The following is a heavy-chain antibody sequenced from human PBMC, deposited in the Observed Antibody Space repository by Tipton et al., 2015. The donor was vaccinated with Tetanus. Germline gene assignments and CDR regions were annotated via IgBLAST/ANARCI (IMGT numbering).Heavy chain of an antibody. CDR1: GGSISSFNYY. CDR3: ARGVWFGPGPKYYFDY. D-gene: IGHD3-10*01. CDR2: IYYSGTT. Sequence: TLSLTCTVSGGSISSFNYYWGWIRQPPGKGLEWIGSIYYSGTTYSNPSLGSRVTMSVDTSKIQFSLKVSSVTAADTAVYYCARGVWFGPGPKYYFDYWGQGTLVTVSS. V-gene: IGHV4-39*07. J-gene: IGHJ4*02.